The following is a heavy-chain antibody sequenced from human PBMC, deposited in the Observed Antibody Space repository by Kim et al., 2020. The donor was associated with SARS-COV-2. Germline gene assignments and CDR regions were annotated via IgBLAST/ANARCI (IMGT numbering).Heavy chain of an antibody. J-gene: IGHJ6*02. CDR1: GGSFSGYY. V-gene: IGHV4-34*01. CDR2: INHSGST. Sequence: SETLSRTCAVYGGSFSGYYWSWIRQPPGKGLEWIGEINHSGSTNYNPSLKSRVTISVDTSKNQFSLKLSSVTAADTAVYYCARGRLMLRRLYYYYGMDVWGQGTTVTVSS. CDR3: ARGRLMLRRLYYYYGMDV. D-gene: IGHD2-8*01.